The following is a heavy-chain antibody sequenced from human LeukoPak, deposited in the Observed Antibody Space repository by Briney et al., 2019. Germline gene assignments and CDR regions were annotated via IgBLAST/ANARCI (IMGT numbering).Heavy chain of an antibody. CDR2: ISGSGGST. Sequence: QSGGSLRLSCAASGFTFSSYAMSWVRQAPGKGLEWVSAISGSGGSTYYADSVKGRFTISRDNSKNTLHLQMNSLRAEDTAVYYCAKKGREIAARWYYYMDVWGKGTTVTVSS. J-gene: IGHJ6*03. V-gene: IGHV3-23*01. D-gene: IGHD6-6*01. CDR1: GFTFSSYA. CDR3: AKKGREIAARWYYYMDV.